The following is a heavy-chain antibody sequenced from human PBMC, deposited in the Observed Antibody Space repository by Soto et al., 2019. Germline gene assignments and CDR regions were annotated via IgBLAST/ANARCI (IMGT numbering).Heavy chain of an antibody. Sequence: GGSLRLSCAASGFTFSSYAMSWVRQAPGKGLERVSAISGSGGSTYYADSVKGRFTISRDNSKNTLYLQMNSLRAEDTAVYYCAKAAYDYVWGSYRYLAIDYWGQGTLVTVSS. CDR3: AKAAYDYVWGSYRYLAIDY. J-gene: IGHJ4*02. D-gene: IGHD3-16*02. V-gene: IGHV3-23*01. CDR1: GFTFSSYA. CDR2: ISGSGGST.